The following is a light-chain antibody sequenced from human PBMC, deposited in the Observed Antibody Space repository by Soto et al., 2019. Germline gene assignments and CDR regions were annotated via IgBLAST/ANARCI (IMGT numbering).Light chain of an antibody. CDR2: EGS. J-gene: IGLJ2*01. Sequence: QSALTQPAPVSGSPGQSITISCTGTSRDVGTYTLGSWYQQYPGKAPKLISYEGSKRPSGVSNRFSASKTGRTASLTISGLQPEDEADYYCCSYAGSSSVLFGGGTKVTVL. CDR3: CSYAGSSSVL. V-gene: IGLV2-23*03. CDR1: SRDVGTYTL.